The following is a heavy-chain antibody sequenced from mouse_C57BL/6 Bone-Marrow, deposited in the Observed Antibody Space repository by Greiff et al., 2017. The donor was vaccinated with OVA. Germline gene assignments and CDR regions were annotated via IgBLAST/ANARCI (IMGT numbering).Heavy chain of an antibody. Sequence: QVQLQQSGAELVKPGASVKISCKASGYAFSSYWMNWVKQRPGKGLEWIGQIYPGDGDTNYNGKFKGKATLTADKSSSTAYMQLSSLTSEDSAVYFCARVTTVVEDFDVWGTGTTVTVSS. CDR2: IYPGDGDT. J-gene: IGHJ1*03. D-gene: IGHD1-1*01. CDR1: GYAFSSYW. CDR3: ARVTTVVEDFDV. V-gene: IGHV1-80*01.